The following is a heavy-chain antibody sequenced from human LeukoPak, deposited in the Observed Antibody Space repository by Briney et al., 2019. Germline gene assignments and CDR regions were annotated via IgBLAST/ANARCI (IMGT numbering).Heavy chain of an antibody. D-gene: IGHD3-10*01. J-gene: IGHJ6*02. V-gene: IGHV3-74*01. CDR1: GFTFSSYW. CDR2: IASDGSST. Sequence: GGSLRLSCAASGFTFSSYWMNWVRQAPGKGLVWVSRIASDGSSTTYADSVKGRFSISRDNAKNTLYLQMNSLRAEDTAIYYCARVSGRILIWPQPFGDGMDVWGQGTTVTVSS. CDR3: ARVSGRILIWPQPFGDGMDV.